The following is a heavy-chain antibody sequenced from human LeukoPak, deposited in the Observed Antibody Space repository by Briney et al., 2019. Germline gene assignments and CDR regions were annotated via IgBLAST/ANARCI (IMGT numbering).Heavy chain of an antibody. CDR1: GFTFSSYW. CDR2: IKQDGSEK. D-gene: IGHD3-3*01. J-gene: IGHJ6*03. V-gene: IGHV3-7*01. CDR3: ARAPYYDFWSGYYTDMDV. Sequence: GGSLRLSCAASGFTFSSYWMSWVRQAPGEGLEWVANIKQDGSEKYYVDSVKGRFTISRDNAKNSLYLQMNSLRAEDTAVYYCARAPYYDFWSGYYTDMDVWGKGTTVTVSS.